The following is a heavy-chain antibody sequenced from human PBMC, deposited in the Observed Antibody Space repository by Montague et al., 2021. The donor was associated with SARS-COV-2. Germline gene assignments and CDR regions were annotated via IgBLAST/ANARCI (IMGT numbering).Heavy chain of an antibody. CDR3: ARILVAAAGSPFDP. Sequence: PALVKPTQTLTLTCTFSGFSLSTSGMCVSWIRQPPGKALEWLARIDWDDDKYYSTSLKTRHTISKDTSKNQVVLTMTNMDPVDTATYYCARILVAAAGSPFDPWGQGTLVTVSS. J-gene: IGHJ5*02. V-gene: IGHV2-70*11. CDR2: IDWDDDK. D-gene: IGHD6-13*01. CDR1: GFSLSTSGMC.